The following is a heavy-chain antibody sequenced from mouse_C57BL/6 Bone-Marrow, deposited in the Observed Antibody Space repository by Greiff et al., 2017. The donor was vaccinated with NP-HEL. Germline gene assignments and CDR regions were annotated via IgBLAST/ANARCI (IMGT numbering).Heavy chain of an antibody. CDR3: ARAGYSSPYWYFDV. D-gene: IGHD3-1*01. CDR1: GYTFTSYG. CDR2: IYPRSGNT. V-gene: IGHV1-81*01. Sequence: QVQLQQSGAELARPGASVKLSCKASGYTFTSYGISWVKQRTGQGLEWIGEIYPRSGNTYYNEKFKGKATLTADTSSSTAYMELRRLTSEDSAVYFCARAGYSSPYWYFDVWGTGTTVTVSS. J-gene: IGHJ1*03.